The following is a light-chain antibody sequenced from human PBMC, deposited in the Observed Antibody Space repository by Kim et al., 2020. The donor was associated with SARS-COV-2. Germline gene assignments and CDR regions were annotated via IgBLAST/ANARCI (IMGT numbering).Light chain of an antibody. CDR1: NSNIGSNT. CDR3: AAWDDSLNGPV. J-gene: IGLJ2*01. CDR2: TDN. Sequence: GQSVTISGYGSNSNIGSNTVNWYQQLPGTAPKRLIYTDNQRPSGVPDRFSGSKSGTSASLAISGLQSEDEADYYRAAWDDSLNGPVFGGGTKVTVL. V-gene: IGLV1-44*01.